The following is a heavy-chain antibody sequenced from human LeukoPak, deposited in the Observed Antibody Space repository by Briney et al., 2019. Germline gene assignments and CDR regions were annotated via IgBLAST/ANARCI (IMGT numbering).Heavy chain of an antibody. V-gene: IGHV4-59*08. CDR2: IYYSGNT. CDR3: ARLRHYYDSSGYYTNIDY. CDR1: GGSISGYY. D-gene: IGHD3-22*01. J-gene: IGHJ4*02. Sequence: SETLSLTCTVSGGSISGYYWSWIRQPPGKGLEWIGYIYYSGNTNYNPSLKSRVTISVDTSKNQFSLSLSSVTAADTAVYYCARLRHYYDSSGYYTNIDYWGQGTLVTVSS.